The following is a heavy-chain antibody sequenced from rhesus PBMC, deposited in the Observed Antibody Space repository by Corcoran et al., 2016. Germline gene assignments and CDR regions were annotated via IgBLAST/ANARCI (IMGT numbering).Heavy chain of an antibody. CDR2: INSGGGST. CDR1: GFTFSSYW. D-gene: IGHD6-31*01. J-gene: IGHJ6*01. Sequence: EVQLVESGGGLAKPGGSLRLSCAASGFTFSSYWMNWVRQTPGKGLDWISTINSGGGSTYYAESVKGRFTISRDNSKNTLSLQMNSLRPEDTAVYYCAKEGVAAAAYYGLDSWGQGVVVTVSS. CDR3: AKEGVAAAAYYGLDS. V-gene: IGHV3S42*01.